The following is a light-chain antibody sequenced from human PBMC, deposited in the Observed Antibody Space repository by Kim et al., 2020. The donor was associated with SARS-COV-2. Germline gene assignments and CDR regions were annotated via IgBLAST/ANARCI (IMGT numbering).Light chain of an antibody. V-gene: IGKV3-15*01. CDR1: LSINSL. Sequence: VSPVERATLSCRASLSINSLLACFRQRPGQAPRLLIYRASSRATGIPARFSASGSGTEFTLTISSLQSEDFSIYYCQQYNNWPMTFGQGTRLEIK. J-gene: IGKJ5*01. CDR3: QQYNNWPMT. CDR2: RAS.